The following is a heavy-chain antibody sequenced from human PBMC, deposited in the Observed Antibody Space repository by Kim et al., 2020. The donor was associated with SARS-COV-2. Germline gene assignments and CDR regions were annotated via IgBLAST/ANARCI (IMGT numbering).Heavy chain of an antibody. V-gene: IGHV1-8*01. CDR3: ARDSNWFDP. CDR2: NT. J-gene: IGHJ5*02. Sequence: NTGDALKFRGRVTMTRNTSISPAYMELSSLRSEDTAVYYCARDSNWFDPWGQGTLVTVSS.